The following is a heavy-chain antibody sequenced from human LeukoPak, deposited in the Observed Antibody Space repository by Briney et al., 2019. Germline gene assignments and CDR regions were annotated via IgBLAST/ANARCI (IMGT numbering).Heavy chain of an antibody. CDR2: IRQDGSEN. CDR3: ARVGSTSWYLDY. D-gene: IGHD6-13*01. J-gene: IGHJ4*02. V-gene: IGHV3-7*01. CDR1: GFTFSSYA. Sequence: TGGSLRLSCAASGFTFSSYAMHWVRQAPGKGLEWLANIRQDGSENYYVDSVKGRFTFSRDNARNSLYLHLNSLRAEDTAVYYCARVGSTSWYLDYWGQGTLVTVSS.